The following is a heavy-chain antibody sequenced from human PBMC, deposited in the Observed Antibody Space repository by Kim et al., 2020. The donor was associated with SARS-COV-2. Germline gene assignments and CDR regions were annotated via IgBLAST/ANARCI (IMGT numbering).Heavy chain of an antibody. Sequence: YYADSVKGRFTISRDNSKNTLYLQMSSLRAEDTAVYYCVGSMGTRLPFDYWGQGTLVTVSS. D-gene: IGHD6-6*01. CDR3: VGSMGTRLPFDY. J-gene: IGHJ4*02. V-gene: IGHV3-64D*06.